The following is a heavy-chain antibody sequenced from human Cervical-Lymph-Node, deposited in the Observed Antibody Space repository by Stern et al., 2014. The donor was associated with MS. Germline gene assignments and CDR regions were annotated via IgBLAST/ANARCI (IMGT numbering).Heavy chain of an antibody. CDR1: GGTFSSYA. CDR2: IIPIFGTA. J-gene: IGHJ3*01. CDR3: ARDRYASGSAPDKLVFEV. D-gene: IGHD3-10*01. V-gene: IGHV1-69*06. Sequence: QVQLVQSGAEVKKPGSSVKVSCKASGGTFSSYAISWVRQAPGQGLEWMGGIIPIFGTANYAQRFQGRVTITADRSTSIVYMELSSLRSDDTAVYYCARDRYASGSAPDKLVFEVWGQGTMVTVS.